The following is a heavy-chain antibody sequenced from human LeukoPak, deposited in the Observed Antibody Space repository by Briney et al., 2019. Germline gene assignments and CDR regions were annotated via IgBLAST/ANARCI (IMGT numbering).Heavy chain of an antibody. D-gene: IGHD3-22*01. CDR1: GGSISSSSYY. CDR3: ARYYYDSSGYSSSDY. CDR2: IYYSGST. J-gene: IGHJ4*02. Sequence: SGTLSLTCTVSGGSISSSSYYWGWIRQPPGKGLEWIGSIYYSGSTYYNPSLKSRVTISVDTSKNQFSLKLSSVTAADTAVYYCARYYYDSSGYSSSDYWGQGTLVTVSS. V-gene: IGHV4-39*01.